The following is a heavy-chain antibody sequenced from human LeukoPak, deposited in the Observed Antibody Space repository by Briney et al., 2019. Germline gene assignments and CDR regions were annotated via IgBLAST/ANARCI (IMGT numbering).Heavy chain of an antibody. Sequence: PSETLSLTCAVYGGSFSNYFWSWIRQPPGKGLEWIGEINHSGSTNYNPSLKSRVTISVDTSKNQFSLNLSSVTAADTAVYYCARDRSSYAKGHYDYWGQGTLVTVSS. CDR1: GGSFSNYF. J-gene: IGHJ4*02. CDR2: INHSGST. CDR3: ARDRSSYAKGHYDY. V-gene: IGHV4-34*01. D-gene: IGHD6-6*01.